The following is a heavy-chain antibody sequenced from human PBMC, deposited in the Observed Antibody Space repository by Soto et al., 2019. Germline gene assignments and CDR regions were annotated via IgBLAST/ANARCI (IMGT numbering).Heavy chain of an antibody. Sequence: PGGSLRLSCAASGFTFSSYGMHWVRQAPGKGLEWVAVISYDGSNKYYADSVKGRFTISRDNSKNTLYLQMNSLRAEDTAVYYCAKDISGDSSGYMGPYYYYYGMDVWGQGTTVTVSS. J-gene: IGHJ6*02. CDR3: AKDISGDSSGYMGPYYYYYGMDV. D-gene: IGHD3-22*01. V-gene: IGHV3-30*18. CDR1: GFTFSSYG. CDR2: ISYDGSNK.